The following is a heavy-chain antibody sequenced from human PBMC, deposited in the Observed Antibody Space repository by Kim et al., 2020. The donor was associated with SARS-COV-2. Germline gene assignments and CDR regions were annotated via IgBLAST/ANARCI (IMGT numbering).Heavy chain of an antibody. V-gene: IGHV3-49*04. D-gene: IGHD2-21*01. CDR2: IRSTIYGGTP. CDR1: GFTFREFP. J-gene: IGHJ6*02. CDR3: GRVDCGRVSCYGDHMRSYYGIHV. Sequence: GGSLRLSCITSGFTFREFPIGWVRQAPGRGLEWIGFIRSTIYGGTPEYAASVRGRFIISRDDSKNSAHLEMHSLKTEHTAIYYCGRVDCGRVSCYGDHMRSYYGIHVWGQCTMAFVSS.